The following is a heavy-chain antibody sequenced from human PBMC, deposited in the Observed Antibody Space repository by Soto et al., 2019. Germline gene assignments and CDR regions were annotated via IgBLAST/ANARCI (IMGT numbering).Heavy chain of an antibody. CDR3: AGGLWRNGFDY. CDR1: GFTFSSYW. CDR2: IKQDGSEK. D-gene: IGHD2-21*01. J-gene: IGHJ4*02. Sequence: GGSLRLSCAASGFTFSSYWMSWVSQAPGKGLEWVANIKQDGSEKYYVDSVKGRFTISRDNAKNSLSLQMNSLRADDTAVYYCAGGLWRNGFDYWGQGTLVTVSS. V-gene: IGHV3-7*01.